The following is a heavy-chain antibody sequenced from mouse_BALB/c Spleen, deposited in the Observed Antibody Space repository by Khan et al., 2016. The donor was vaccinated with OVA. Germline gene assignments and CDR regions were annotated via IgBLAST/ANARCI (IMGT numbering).Heavy chain of an antibody. Sequence: EVELVESGPGLVKPSQTVSLTCTVTGISITSGNYRWSWIRQFPGNKLEWIGNIYYSGTVTYNPSLTSRTTITRDTSKNQFFLEMNYLTASDTATYDCARDYGSLYWDLDDWGEGTTVTVSS. CDR2: IYYSGTV. J-gene: IGHJ1*01. CDR3: ARDYGSLYWDLDD. CDR1: GISITSGNYR. V-gene: IGHV3-5*02. D-gene: IGHD1-1*01.